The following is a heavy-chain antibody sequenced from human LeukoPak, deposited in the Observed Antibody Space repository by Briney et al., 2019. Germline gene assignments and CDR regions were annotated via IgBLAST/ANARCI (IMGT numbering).Heavy chain of an antibody. Sequence: GASVKVSCKASGYTFTSYAMHWVRQAPGQRLEWMGWINAGNGNTKYSQKFQGRVTITRDTSASTAYMELSSLRSEDMAVYYCARHGSGSYYMAWFDPWGQGTLVTVSS. CDR2: INAGNGNT. V-gene: IGHV1-3*01. D-gene: IGHD3-10*01. CDR1: GYTFTSYA. CDR3: ARHGSGSYYMAWFDP. J-gene: IGHJ5*02.